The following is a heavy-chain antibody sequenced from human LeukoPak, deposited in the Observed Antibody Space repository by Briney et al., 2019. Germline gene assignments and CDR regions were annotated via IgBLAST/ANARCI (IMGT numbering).Heavy chain of an antibody. CDR2: INGDGSGT. CDR1: GFTFSSYW. CDR3: ARDTGYSSSL. J-gene: IGHJ4*02. Sequence: GGSLRLSCAASGFTFSSYWMHWVRQAPGKGLVWVSLINGDGSGTGYADSVRGRFTVSRVNAKNTLFLQMSSLRAEDTAMYYCARDTGYSSSLWGQGTRVTLFS. V-gene: IGHV3-74*01. D-gene: IGHD6-6*01.